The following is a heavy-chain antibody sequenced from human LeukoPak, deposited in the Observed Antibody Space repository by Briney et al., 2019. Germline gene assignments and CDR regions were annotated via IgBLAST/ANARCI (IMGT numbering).Heavy chain of an antibody. CDR3: AYTYYDYVWGSLNPRKHAFDI. CDR1: GYTLTELS. CDR2: FDPEDGET. V-gene: IGHV1-24*01. J-gene: IGHJ3*02. Sequence: ASVKVSCKVSGYTLTELSMHWVRQAPGKGLEWMGGFDPEDGETIYAQKFQGRVTMTEDTSTDTAYMELSSLRSEDTAVYYCAYTYYDYVWGSLNPRKHAFDIWGQGTMVTVSS. D-gene: IGHD3-16*01.